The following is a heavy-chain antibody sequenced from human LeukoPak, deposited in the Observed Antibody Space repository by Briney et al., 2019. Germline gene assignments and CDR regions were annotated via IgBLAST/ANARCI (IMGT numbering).Heavy chain of an antibody. CDR3: ARGIAAALDAFDI. CDR1: GGSISSSSYY. V-gene: IGHV4-39*02. CDR2: IYYSGST. J-gene: IGHJ3*02. D-gene: IGHD6-13*01. Sequence: PSETLSLTCTVSGGSISSSSYYWGWIRQPPGKGLEWIGSIYYSGSTYYNPSLKSRVTISGDTSKNHFSLKLSSVTAADTAVFYCARGIAAALDAFDIWGQGTMVTVSS.